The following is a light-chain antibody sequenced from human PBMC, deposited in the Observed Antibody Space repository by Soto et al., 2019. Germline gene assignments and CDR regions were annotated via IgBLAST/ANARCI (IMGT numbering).Light chain of an antibody. J-gene: IGLJ1*01. V-gene: IGLV2-14*01. CDR1: ISDVGGYNY. CDR3: SSYTSSSTLLYI. Sequence: TISCPGTISDVGGYNYVSWYQQHPGKAPKLMIYEVSNRPSGVSNRFSGSKSGNTASLTISGLQAEDEADYYCSSYTSSSTLLYIFGTGTKVTVL. CDR2: EVS.